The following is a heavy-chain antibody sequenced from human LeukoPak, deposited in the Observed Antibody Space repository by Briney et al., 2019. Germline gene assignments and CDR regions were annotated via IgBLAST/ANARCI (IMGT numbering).Heavy chain of an antibody. CDR1: GYTFTAYY. CDR2: ITPNSGGT. D-gene: IGHD2-2*02. CDR3: ARGFRLSAIEDWFDP. J-gene: IGHJ5*02. V-gene: IGHV1-2*02. Sequence: ASVKVSCKASGYTFTAYYMHWVRQAPGQGLEWMGWITPNSGGTKYAQRFQGRVTMTRDTSISTAYMELSGLRSDDTAVYYCARGFRLSAIEDWFDPWGQGTLVTVSS.